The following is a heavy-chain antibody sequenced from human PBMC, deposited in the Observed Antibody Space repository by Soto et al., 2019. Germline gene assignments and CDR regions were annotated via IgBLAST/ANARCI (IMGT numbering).Heavy chain of an antibody. V-gene: IGHV4-39*01. CDR1: GGSISSSSDY. Sequence: QLQLQESGPGLAKPSETLSLTCTVSGGSISSSSDYWGWIRQPPGKGLEWIGSIYYSGSTYYNPSLKSRVTISVDTSKNQCALKLSSVTAADAAVYYCARQAPFEYWGQGTLVTVSS. CDR2: IYYSGST. J-gene: IGHJ4*02. CDR3: ARQAPFEY.